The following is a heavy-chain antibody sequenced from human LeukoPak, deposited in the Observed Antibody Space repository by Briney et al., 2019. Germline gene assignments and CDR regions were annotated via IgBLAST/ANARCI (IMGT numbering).Heavy chain of an antibody. CDR3: ARSMPQYSSSPNWFDP. CDR2: IYPGDSDT. J-gene: IGHJ5*02. CDR1: GYSFTSYW. D-gene: IGHD6-6*01. V-gene: IGHV5-51*01. Sequence: GESLKISCKGSGYSFTSYWIGWVRQTPGKGLEWMGIIYPGDSDTRYSPSFQGQVTISADKSISTAYLQWSSLKASDTAMYYCARSMPQYSSSPNWFDPWGQGTLVTVSS.